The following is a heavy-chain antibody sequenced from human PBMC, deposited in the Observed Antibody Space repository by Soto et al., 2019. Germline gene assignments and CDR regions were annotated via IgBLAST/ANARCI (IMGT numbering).Heavy chain of an antibody. CDR1: GLTFSTYA. V-gene: IGHV3-23*01. CDR3: VKGYWKGDV. Sequence: EVQLLESGGGLVHPGGSLRLSCEASGLTFSTYAMNWVRQAPGNGLEWVSAISGSGGSIHYADSVKGRFTISRDNSKTTLYLQMNSLRDEDTAVYHCVKGYWKGDVWGQGTTVTVSS. J-gene: IGHJ6*02. CDR2: ISGSGGSI. D-gene: IGHD1-1*01.